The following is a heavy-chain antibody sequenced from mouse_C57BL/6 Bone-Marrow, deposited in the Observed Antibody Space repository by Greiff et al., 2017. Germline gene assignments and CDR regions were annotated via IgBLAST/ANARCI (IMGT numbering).Heavy chain of an antibody. V-gene: IGHV10-1*01. J-gene: IGHJ4*01. CDR2: IRSKSNNYEI. Sequence: EVQLVESGGGLVQPKGSLKLSCAASGFSFNTYAMNWVRQAPGKGLEWVARIRSKSNNYEIEYADSVKDRFTISRDDSDSMLYLRMNNLKTEDTAMEYCGRGGGCYAMDYWGQGTSVTVSS. CDR3: GRGGGCYAMDY. CDR1: GFSFNTYA.